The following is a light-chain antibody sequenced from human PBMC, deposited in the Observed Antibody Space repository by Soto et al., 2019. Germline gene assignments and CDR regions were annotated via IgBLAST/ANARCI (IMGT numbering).Light chain of an antibody. Sequence: EIVMTQSPATLSVSPGERATHSCRASQSVSSNLAWYQQKPGQAPRLLIYGASNMATGIPARFSGSGSGTEFTLTISSLQSSDCVVYYCKQYDNWHPWTFGQGTKVEIK. CDR2: GAS. J-gene: IGKJ1*01. CDR3: KQYDNWHPWT. CDR1: QSVSSN. V-gene: IGKV3-15*01.